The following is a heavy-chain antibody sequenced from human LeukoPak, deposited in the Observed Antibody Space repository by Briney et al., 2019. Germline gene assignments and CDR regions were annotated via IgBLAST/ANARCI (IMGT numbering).Heavy chain of an antibody. D-gene: IGHD5-18*01. CDR2: IYHSGST. Sequence: KPSETLSLICAVSGYSISSGYYWGWIRQPPGKGLEWIGSIYHSGSTYYNPSLKSRVTISVDTSKNQFSLKLSSVTAADTAVYYCAREGGYSYGPPGYWGQGTLVTVSS. CDR1: GYSISSGYY. CDR3: AREGGYSYGPPGY. V-gene: IGHV4-38-2*02. J-gene: IGHJ4*02.